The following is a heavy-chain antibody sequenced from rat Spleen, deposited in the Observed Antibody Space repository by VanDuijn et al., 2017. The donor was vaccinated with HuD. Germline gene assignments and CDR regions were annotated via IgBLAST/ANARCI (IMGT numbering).Heavy chain of an antibody. CDR3: TRPILYYGGYGELGWFSY. D-gene: IGHD1-11*01. J-gene: IGHJ3*01. CDR2: SSNGGDNS. CDR1: GFTFSHYG. Sequence: EVQLVESGGGLVQPGRSLKLSCAASGFTFSHYGMHWVRQAPTKGLEWVASSSNGGDNSYYRDSVKGRFTISRDNAKSTLYLQMSSLRSEDTATYYCTRPILYYGGYGELGWFSYWGQGTLVTVSS. V-gene: IGHV5S13*01.